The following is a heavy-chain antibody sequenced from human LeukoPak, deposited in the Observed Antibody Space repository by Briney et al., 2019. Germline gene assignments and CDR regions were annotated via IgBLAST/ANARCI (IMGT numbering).Heavy chain of an antibody. V-gene: IGHV1-18*01. CDR3: ARYYYGSGSYPDDY. CDR2: ISAYNGNT. CDR1: GGTFSSYG. D-gene: IGHD3-10*01. Sequence: ASVKVSCKASGGTFSSYGISWVRQAPGQGLEWMGWISAYNGNTNYAQKLQGRVTMTTDTSTSTAYMELRSLRSDDTAVYYCARYYYGSGSYPDDYWGQGTLVTVSS. J-gene: IGHJ4*02.